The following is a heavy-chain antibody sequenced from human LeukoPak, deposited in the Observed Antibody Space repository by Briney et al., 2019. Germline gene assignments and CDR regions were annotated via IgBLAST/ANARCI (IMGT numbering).Heavy chain of an antibody. J-gene: IGHJ4*02. Sequence: GGSLRLSCATSGFTFSTYSMNWVRQAPGKGLEWVSSISSNSSYIYYADSVRGRFTISRDNSKNTLYLQMNSLRAEDTAVYYCARVPVVVITTYYFDYWGQGTLVTVSS. D-gene: IGHD3-22*01. CDR1: GFTFSTYS. CDR2: ISSNSSYI. V-gene: IGHV3-21*01. CDR3: ARVPVVVITTYYFDY.